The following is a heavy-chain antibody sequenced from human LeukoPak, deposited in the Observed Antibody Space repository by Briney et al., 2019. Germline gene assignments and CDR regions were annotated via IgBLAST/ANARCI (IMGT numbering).Heavy chain of an antibody. D-gene: IGHD3-10*01. CDR1: GGSISSYY. Sequence: SETLSLTCTVSGGSISSYYWSWIRQPPGKGLEWIGEIHDSGSTYYNPSLKSRVSISRDMSKNQLSLMLSSVTAADTAVYYCARGFGAGNYYYGWFDPWGQGTLVSVSS. J-gene: IGHJ5*02. V-gene: IGHV4-59*08. CDR2: IHDSGST. CDR3: ARGFGAGNYYYGWFDP.